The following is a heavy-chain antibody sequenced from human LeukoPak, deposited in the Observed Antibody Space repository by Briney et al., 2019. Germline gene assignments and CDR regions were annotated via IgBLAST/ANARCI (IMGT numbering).Heavy chain of an antibody. Sequence: SSATVPYQPSGYTVPRYVILWVGQAPGQGLEWMGWISAYNGNTNYAQKLQGRVTMTTDTSTSTAYMELRSLRSDDTAVYYCARSRFGEFHFDYWGQGTLVTVSS. D-gene: IGHD3-10*01. CDR3: ARSRFGEFHFDY. CDR1: GYTVPRYV. V-gene: IGHV1-18*04. CDR2: ISAYNGNT. J-gene: IGHJ4*02.